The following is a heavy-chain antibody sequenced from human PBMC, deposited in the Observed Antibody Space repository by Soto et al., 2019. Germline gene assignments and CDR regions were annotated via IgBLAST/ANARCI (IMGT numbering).Heavy chain of an antibody. Sequence: QVQLQESGPGLVKPSGTLSLTCTVSGASISSTSSYDWWSWVRQPPGKGLEWIGEIFHSGSTNYNPTLKGRVTMSVDKSKNQFSLRLSSVTAADTAVYYCAKMVGATLVDYWGQGSLVTVSS. CDR1: GASISSTSSYDW. V-gene: IGHV4-4*02. CDR2: IFHSGST. CDR3: AKMVGATLVDY. D-gene: IGHD1-26*01. J-gene: IGHJ4*02.